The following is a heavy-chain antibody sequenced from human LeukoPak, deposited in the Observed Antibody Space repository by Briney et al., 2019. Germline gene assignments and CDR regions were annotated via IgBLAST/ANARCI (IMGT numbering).Heavy chain of an antibody. J-gene: IGHJ4*02. CDR1: GYSFTSYW. Sequence: GESLKISCKGSGYSFTSYWIGWVRQMPGKGLEWMGIIYPGDSDTRYSPSFRGQVTISADKSISTAYLQWSSLKATDTAMYYCAKRVDYGGSPFDYWGQGTLVTVSS. D-gene: IGHD4-23*01. CDR2: IYPGDSDT. V-gene: IGHV5-51*01. CDR3: AKRVDYGGSPFDY.